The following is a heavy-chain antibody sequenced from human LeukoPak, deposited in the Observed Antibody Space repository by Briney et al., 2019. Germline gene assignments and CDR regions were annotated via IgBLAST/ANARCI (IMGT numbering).Heavy chain of an antibody. CDR1: DYYISSGHY. Sequence: SETLSLTCTVSDYYISSGHYRGWIRQPPGKGLEWIANIHHAGSTYYNPSLKSRVTISVDTSKNQFSLKLNSVTAADTAVYYCARDIDKTAMLFKGFDTWGQGTLVTVSS. CDR2: IHHAGST. V-gene: IGHV4-38-2*02. CDR3: ARDIDKTAMLFKGFDT. D-gene: IGHD5-18*01. J-gene: IGHJ5*02.